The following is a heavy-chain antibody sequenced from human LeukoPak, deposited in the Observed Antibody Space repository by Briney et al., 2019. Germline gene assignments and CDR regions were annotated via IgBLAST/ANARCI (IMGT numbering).Heavy chain of an antibody. Sequence: PGGSLRLSCAASGFTFSSYWMHWVRQAPGKGLVWVSRINSDGSSTSYADSVKGRFTISRDNAKNTLYLQMNSLRAEDTAVYYCARDLRVTMVRGPDDYYYYGMDVCGQGTTVTVSS. D-gene: IGHD3-10*01. CDR3: ARDLRVTMVRGPDDYYYYGMDV. CDR2: INSDGSST. J-gene: IGHJ6*02. CDR1: GFTFSSYW. V-gene: IGHV3-74*01.